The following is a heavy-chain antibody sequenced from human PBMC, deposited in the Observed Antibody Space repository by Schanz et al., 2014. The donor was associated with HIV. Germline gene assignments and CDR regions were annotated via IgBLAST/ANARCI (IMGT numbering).Heavy chain of an antibody. CDR3: ACECDYGGNSCFDY. CDR2: ISWNSGSI. CDR1: GFPFDDYA. J-gene: IGHJ4*02. Sequence: EVQLVESGGGLVQPGRSLRLSCAASGFPFDDYAMHWVRQAPGKGLEWVSCISWNSGSIGYADSVKGRFTISRDNAKNSLYLQMNSLRAEDTALYYCACECDYGGNSCFDYWGQGTLVTVSS. D-gene: IGHD4-17*01. V-gene: IGHV3-9*01.